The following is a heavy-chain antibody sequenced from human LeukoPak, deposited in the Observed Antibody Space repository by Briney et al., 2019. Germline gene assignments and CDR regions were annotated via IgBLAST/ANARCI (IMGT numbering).Heavy chain of an antibody. D-gene: IGHD3-10*01. V-gene: IGHV5-51*01. CDR2: IYPGDSDT. CDR3: ARSYGSGSYFDY. CDR1: DYSFTSYW. J-gene: IGHJ4*02. Sequence: RGESLKISCKGSDYSFTSYWIGWARQLPGKGLEWMGIIYPGDSDTRYSPSFQGQVTISADKSISTAYLQWSSLNASDTAMYYCARSYGSGSYFDYWGQGTLVTVSS.